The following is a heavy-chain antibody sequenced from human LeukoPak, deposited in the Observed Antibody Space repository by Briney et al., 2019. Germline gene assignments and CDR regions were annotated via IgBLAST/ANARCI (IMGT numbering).Heavy chain of an antibody. J-gene: IGHJ3*02. Sequence: SGGSLRLSCAASGFTFDDYAMHWVRQAPGKGLEWVSGISWNSGSIGYADSVKGRFTISRDNAKNSLHLQMNSLRAEDTALYYCAKATRSSGSLGAFDIWGQGTMVTVSS. CDR1: GFTFDDYA. V-gene: IGHV3-9*01. CDR2: ISWNSGSI. CDR3: AKATRSSGSLGAFDI. D-gene: IGHD6-19*01.